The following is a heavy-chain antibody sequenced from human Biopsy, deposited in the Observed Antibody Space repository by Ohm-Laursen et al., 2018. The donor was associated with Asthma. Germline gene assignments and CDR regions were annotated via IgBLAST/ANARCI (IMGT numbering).Heavy chain of an antibody. Sequence: SLRLSCAASGFTFSSYAMHWVRQAPGRGLEWVAVISYDGSNKYYADSVKGRFTISRDNSKNTLYLQMNSLRAEDTAAYYCAREGIAVAHFDYWGQGTLVTVSS. CDR3: AREGIAVAHFDY. J-gene: IGHJ4*02. CDR2: ISYDGSNK. D-gene: IGHD6-19*01. CDR1: GFTFSSYA. V-gene: IGHV3-30-3*01.